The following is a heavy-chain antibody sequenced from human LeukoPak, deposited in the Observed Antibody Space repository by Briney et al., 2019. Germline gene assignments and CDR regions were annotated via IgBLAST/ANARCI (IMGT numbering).Heavy chain of an antibody. CDR1: GFTFSSYG. D-gene: IGHD3-22*01. CDR3: ARENYYDSSGYYQAEYFQH. CDR2: IRYDGSNK. Sequence: GGSLRLSCAASGFTFSSYGMHWVRQAPGKGLEWVAFIRYDGSNKYYADSVKGRFTISRDNAKNSLYLQMNSLRAEDTAVYYCARENYYDSSGYYQAEYFQHWGQGTLVTVSS. J-gene: IGHJ1*01. V-gene: IGHV3-30*02.